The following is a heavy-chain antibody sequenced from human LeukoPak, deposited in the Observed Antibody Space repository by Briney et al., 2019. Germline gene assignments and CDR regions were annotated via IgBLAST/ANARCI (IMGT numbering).Heavy chain of an antibody. V-gene: IGHV4-34*01. CDR1: GGSFGGYY. Sequence: SETLSLTCAVYGGSFGGYYWSWIRQPPGKGLEWIGEINHSGSTNYNPSLKSRVTISVDTSKNQFSLKLGSVTAADTAVYYCARERYYYGSGSYYLKYYYYMDAWGKGTTVTVSS. CDR3: ARERYYYGSGSYYLKYYYYMDA. CDR2: INHSGST. D-gene: IGHD3-10*01. J-gene: IGHJ6*03.